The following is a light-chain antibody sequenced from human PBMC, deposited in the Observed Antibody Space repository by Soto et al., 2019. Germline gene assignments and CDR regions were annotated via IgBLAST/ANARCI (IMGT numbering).Light chain of an antibody. CDR1: QGISSN. CDR3: QQYNNWPSIT. Sequence: MTQSPSLLSASTGDRVTISSRMSQGISSNLAWYQQKPGQAPRLLIYGASTRATGIPARFSGSGSGTEFTLTISSLQSEDFAVYYCQQYNNWPSITFGQGTRLEIK. J-gene: IGKJ5*01. CDR2: GAS. V-gene: IGKV3-15*01.